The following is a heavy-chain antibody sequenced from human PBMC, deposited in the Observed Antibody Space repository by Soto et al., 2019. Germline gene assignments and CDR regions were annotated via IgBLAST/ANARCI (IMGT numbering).Heavy chain of an antibody. CDR1: GFTFTSSA. CDR2: IVVGSGNT. CDR3: AALHYDYVWGSYRSDYGMDV. J-gene: IGHJ6*02. D-gene: IGHD3-16*02. Sequence: GTPVKVSCKAPGFTFTSSAVQWVQQARGQRLEWIGWIVVGSGNTNYAQKFQERVTITRDMSTSTAYMELSSLRSEDTAVYYCAALHYDYVWGSYRSDYGMDVWGQGTTVTVSS. V-gene: IGHV1-58*01.